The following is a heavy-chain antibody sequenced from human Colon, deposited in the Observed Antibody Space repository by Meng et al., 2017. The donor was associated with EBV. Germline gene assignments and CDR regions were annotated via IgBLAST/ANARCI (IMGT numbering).Heavy chain of an antibody. D-gene: IGHD2-15*01. CDR1: GYNFTSYA. CDR3: ARLYCSGGSCYTIDY. J-gene: IGHJ4*02. Sequence: QVRFVHSGCELKKAGASVKVSCKASGYNFTSYAMNWVRQAPGQGLEWMGWINTNTGNPTYAQGFTGRFVFSLDTSVSTAYLQISSLKAADTAVYYCARLYCSGGSCYTIDYWGQGTLVTVSS. V-gene: IGHV7-4-1*02. CDR2: INTNTGNP.